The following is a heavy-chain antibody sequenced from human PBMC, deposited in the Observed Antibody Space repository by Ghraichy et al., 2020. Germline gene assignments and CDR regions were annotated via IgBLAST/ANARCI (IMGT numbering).Heavy chain of an antibody. Sequence: SETLSLTCTVSGYSISSGYYWGWIRQPPGKGLEWIGTIYHTGSTYYNPSLNSRVTISVDTSKNQFTLKLRSVIAADTAVYYCARRDYGDNGGLDYWGQGTLVTVSS. V-gene: IGHV4-38-2*02. D-gene: IGHD4-17*01. CDR2: IYHTGST. J-gene: IGHJ4*02. CDR3: ARRDYGDNGGLDY. CDR1: GYSISSGYY.